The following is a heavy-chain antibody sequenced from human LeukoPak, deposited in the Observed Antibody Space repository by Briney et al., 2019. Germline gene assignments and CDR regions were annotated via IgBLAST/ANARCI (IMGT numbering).Heavy chain of an antibody. D-gene: IGHD3-10*01. CDR2: ISGSGGST. CDR3: AKDGRWFGELSLYYFDY. V-gene: IGHV3-23*01. Sequence: GGSLRLSCAASGFTFSSYAMSWVRQAPGKGLEWVSAISGSGGSTYYADSVKGRFTISRDNSKNTLYLQMNSLRAEDTAVYYCAKDGRWFGELSLYYFDYWGQGTLVTVSS. CDR1: GFTFSSYA. J-gene: IGHJ4*02.